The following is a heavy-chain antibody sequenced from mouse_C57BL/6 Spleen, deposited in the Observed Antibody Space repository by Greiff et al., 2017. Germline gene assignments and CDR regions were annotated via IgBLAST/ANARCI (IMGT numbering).Heavy chain of an antibody. D-gene: IGHD2-12*01. V-gene: IGHV1-66*01. Sequence: QVQLQQSGPELVKPGASVKISCKASGYSFTSYYIHWVKQRPGQGLEWIGWIYPGSGNTKYNEKFKGKATLTADTSSSTAYMQLSSLTSEDSAVYSYARGGYYKAMYYWGQGTSVTVSS. CDR3: ARGGYYKAMYY. J-gene: IGHJ4*01. CDR2: IYPGSGNT. CDR1: GYSFTSYY.